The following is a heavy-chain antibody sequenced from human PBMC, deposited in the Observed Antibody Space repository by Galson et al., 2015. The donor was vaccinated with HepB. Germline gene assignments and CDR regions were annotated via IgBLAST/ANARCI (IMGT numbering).Heavy chain of an antibody. CDR1: GGTFSSYA. D-gene: IGHD1-1*01. Sequence: SVKVSCKASGGTFSSYAISWVRQAPGQGLEWMGGIIPIFGTANYAQKFKGRVTITADESTSTAYMELSSLRSEDTAVYYCARWVGDWNVIYLDYWGQGTLVTVSS. CDR3: ARWVGDWNVIYLDY. V-gene: IGHV1-69*13. CDR2: IIPIFGTA. J-gene: IGHJ4*02.